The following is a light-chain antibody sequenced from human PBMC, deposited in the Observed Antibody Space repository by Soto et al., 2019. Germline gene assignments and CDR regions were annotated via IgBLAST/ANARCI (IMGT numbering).Light chain of an antibody. Sequence: QSALTQPASVSGSPGQSITISYTGTSSDIGTYSLVSWFQQHPGKAPRLIIYDGTKRPSGVSNRFSASKSGNTASLTLSGLQAEDEAYYHCCSYSAVSTWVLGGGTKLTVL. J-gene: IGLJ3*02. CDR2: DGT. CDR3: CSYSAVSTWV. V-gene: IGLV2-23*01. CDR1: SSDIGTYSL.